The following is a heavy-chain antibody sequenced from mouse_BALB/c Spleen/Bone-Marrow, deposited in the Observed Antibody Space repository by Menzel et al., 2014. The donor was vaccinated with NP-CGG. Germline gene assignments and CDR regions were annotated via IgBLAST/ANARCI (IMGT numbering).Heavy chain of an antibody. CDR1: GFTFSSYG. CDR3: ARDYYGSSFDY. D-gene: IGHD1-1*01. Sequence: VQLQQSGGGLVQPGGSLKLSCAASGFTFSSYGMSWVRQTPDKRLELVATINSNGGSTYYPDSVKGRVTISRDNAKSTLYLQMSSLKSEDTAMYYCARDYYGSSFDYWGQGTTLTVSS. V-gene: IGHV5-6-3*01. CDR2: INSNGGST. J-gene: IGHJ2*01.